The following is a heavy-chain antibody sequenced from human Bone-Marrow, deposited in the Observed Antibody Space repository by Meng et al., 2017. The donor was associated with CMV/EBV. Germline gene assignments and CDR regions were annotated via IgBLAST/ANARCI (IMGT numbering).Heavy chain of an antibody. CDR2: INPSGGST. J-gene: IGHJ4*02. Sequence: ASVKVSCKASGYTFTSYYMHWVRQAPGQGLEWMGIINPSGGSTSYAQKLQGRVTMTRDTSTSTAYMELSSLRSEDKAVYYCGRACSSSSWYGSGVDHWGQGTLVTVSS. CDR1: GYTFTSYY. CDR3: GRACSSSSWYGSGVDH. D-gene: IGHD2-2*01. V-gene: IGHV1-46*04.